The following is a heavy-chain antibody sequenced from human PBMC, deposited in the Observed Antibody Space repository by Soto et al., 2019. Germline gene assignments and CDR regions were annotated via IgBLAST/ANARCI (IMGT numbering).Heavy chain of an antibody. V-gene: IGHV3-33*01. CDR2: IWYDGSNK. Sequence: GGSLRLSCAASGFTFSSYGMHWVRQAPGKGLEWVAVIWYDGSNKYYADSVKGRFTISRDNSKNTLYLQMNSLRAEDTAVYYCARGKHQLPSDYWGQGTLVTVSS. J-gene: IGHJ4*02. CDR1: GFTFSSYG. D-gene: IGHD2-2*01. CDR3: ARGKHQLPSDY.